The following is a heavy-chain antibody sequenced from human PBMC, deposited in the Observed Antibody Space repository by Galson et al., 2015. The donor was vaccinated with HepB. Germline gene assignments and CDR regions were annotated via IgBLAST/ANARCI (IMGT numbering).Heavy chain of an antibody. CDR1: GGSISSSSYY. J-gene: IGHJ4*02. CDR3: ARAYSSGWSHPDY. Sequence: SETLSLTCTVSGGSISSSSYYWGWIRQPPGKGLEWIGSIYYSGSTYYNPSLKSRVTVSVDTSKNQFSLKLSSVTAADTAVYYCARAYSSGWSHPDYWGQGTLVTVSS. D-gene: IGHD6-19*01. CDR2: IYYSGST. V-gene: IGHV4-39*07.